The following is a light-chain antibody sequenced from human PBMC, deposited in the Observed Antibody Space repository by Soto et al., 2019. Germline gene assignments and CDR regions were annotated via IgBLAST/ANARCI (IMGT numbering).Light chain of an antibody. J-gene: IGKJ1*01. CDR2: DAS. CDR1: QSVSSN. V-gene: IGKV3-15*01. CDR3: QQYHEWPLT. Sequence: EIVMTQSPVTLSVSPGEGATLSCRASQSVSSNLAWYQQKPGQAPRLLISDASARATGIPARFSGSGSGTQFAFTISSLQSEDFAIYYCQQYHEWPLTFGQGTKV.